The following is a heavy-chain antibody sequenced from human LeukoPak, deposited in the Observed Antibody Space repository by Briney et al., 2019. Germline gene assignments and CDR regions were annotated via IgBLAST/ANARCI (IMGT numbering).Heavy chain of an antibody. CDR1: GGSISPYY. Sequence: SETLSLTCTVSGGSISPYYWAWIRQSPGKGLEWIGNIYYSGSTNYNPSLKSRVTISLDTSQNQFSLKLSSVTAADTAVYYCARLAWERVGDYYFDSWGQGTLVTVSS. J-gene: IGHJ4*02. D-gene: IGHD1-26*01. CDR2: IYYSGST. CDR3: ARLAWERVGDYYFDS. V-gene: IGHV4-59*08.